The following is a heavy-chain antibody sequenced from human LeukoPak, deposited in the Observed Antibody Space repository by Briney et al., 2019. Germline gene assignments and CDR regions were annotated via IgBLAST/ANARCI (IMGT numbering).Heavy chain of an antibody. V-gene: IGHV1-8*01. D-gene: IGHD6-13*01. J-gene: IGHJ6*03. CDR2: MNPNSGNT. CDR3: ARAKRGITTAAGTSYYYMDV. CDR1: GYTFTSYD. Sequence: ASVKVSCKASGYTFTSYDINWVRQATGQGLEWMGWMNPNSGNTGYAQKFQGRVTMTRNTSISTAYMELSSLRSEDTAVYYCARAKRGITTAAGTSYYYMDVWGKGTTVTVSS.